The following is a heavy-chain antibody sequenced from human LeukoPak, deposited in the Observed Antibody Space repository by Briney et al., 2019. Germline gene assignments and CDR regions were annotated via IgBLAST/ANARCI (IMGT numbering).Heavy chain of an antibody. D-gene: IGHD1-26*01. V-gene: IGHV3-30*03. CDR3: ARSYSDAFDI. J-gene: IGHJ3*02. Sequence: GGSLRLSCAASGFTFSSYGMHWVRQAPGKGLEWVAVISYDGSNKYYADSVKGRFTISRDNSKNTLYLQMNSLRAEDTAVYYCARSYSDAFDIWDQGTMVTVSS. CDR2: ISYDGSNK. CDR1: GFTFSSYG.